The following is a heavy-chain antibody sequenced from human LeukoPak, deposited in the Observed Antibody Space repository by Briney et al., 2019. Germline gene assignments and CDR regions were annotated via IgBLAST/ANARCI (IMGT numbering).Heavy chain of an antibody. CDR3: ARPWGSGSYSPGY. J-gene: IGHJ4*02. Sequence: GGSLILSCAASGFTFSSYSMNWVRQAPGKGLEWVSSISSSSGYIYYADSVKGRFTISRDNAKNSLYLQMNSLRAEDAAVYYCARPWGSGSYSPGYWGQGTLVTVSS. D-gene: IGHD3-10*01. CDR1: GFTFSSYS. CDR2: ISSSSGYI. V-gene: IGHV3-21*01.